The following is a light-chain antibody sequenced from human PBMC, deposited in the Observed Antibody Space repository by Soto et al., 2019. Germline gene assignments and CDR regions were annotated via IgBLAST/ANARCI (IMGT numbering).Light chain of an antibody. CDR2: GAS. CDR3: QQYSRLWT. Sequence: EIVLTQSPGTLSLSPGERATLSCRTSQSVSNNYLAWYQQKPGQTPRLLIYGASSRATGIPDMFSGRGGGTVFTLSISRLEPEDFAVYYCQQYSRLWTFGQGTKVDI. J-gene: IGKJ1*01. V-gene: IGKV3-20*01. CDR1: QSVSNNY.